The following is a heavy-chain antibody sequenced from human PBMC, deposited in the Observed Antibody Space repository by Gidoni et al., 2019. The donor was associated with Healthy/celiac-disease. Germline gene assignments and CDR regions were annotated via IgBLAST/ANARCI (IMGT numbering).Heavy chain of an antibody. D-gene: IGHD3-22*01. J-gene: IGHJ4*02. CDR3: TTDGGYDSSGYYSFDLVDY. CDR1: GFTFSNAW. Sequence: EVQLVESGGGLVKPGGSLRLSCAASGFTFSNAWMSWVRQAPGKGLEWVGRIKSKTDGGTTDYAAPVKGRFTISRDDSKNTLYLQMNSLKTEDTAVYYCTTDGGYDSSGYYSFDLVDYWGQGTLVTVSS. CDR2: IKSKTDGGTT. V-gene: IGHV3-15*01.